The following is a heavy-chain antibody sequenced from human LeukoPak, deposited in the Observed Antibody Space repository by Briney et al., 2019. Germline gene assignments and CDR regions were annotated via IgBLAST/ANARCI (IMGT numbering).Heavy chain of an antibody. CDR3: TRDYGSSGLPRFDP. CDR2: IYYTGST. Sequence: PSETLSLTCTVSGGSISSGDYYWSWIRQPPGKGLEWIGYIYYTGSTYYNPSLKSRVTISVDTSKNQFSLKLSSVTAADTAVYYCTRDYGSSGLPRFDPWGQGTLVTVSS. V-gene: IGHV4-30-4*01. D-gene: IGHD3-22*01. CDR1: GGSISSGDYY. J-gene: IGHJ5*02.